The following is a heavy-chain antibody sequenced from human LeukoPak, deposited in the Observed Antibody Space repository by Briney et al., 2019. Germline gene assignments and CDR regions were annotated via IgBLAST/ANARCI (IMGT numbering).Heavy chain of an antibody. J-gene: IGHJ2*01. CDR3: ASDASLCGGDCYPYWYFDL. Sequence: PGGSLRLSCAASGFTFSSYSMNWVRQAPGKGLEGVSSISSISSYIYYEDSVKGRFTISRDNATNFLYLQMNSLRAEDTAVYYCASDASLCGGDCYPYWYFDLWGRGTLVTVSS. V-gene: IGHV3-21*01. CDR1: GFTFSSYS. D-gene: IGHD2-21*02. CDR2: ISSISSYI.